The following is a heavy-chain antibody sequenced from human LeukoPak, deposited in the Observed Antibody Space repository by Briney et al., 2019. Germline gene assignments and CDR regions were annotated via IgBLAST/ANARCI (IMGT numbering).Heavy chain of an antibody. V-gene: IGHV1-69*04. Sequence: SVKVSCKASGGTFSSYAISWVRQAPGQGLEWMGRIIPILGIANYAQKFQGRVTITADKSTSTAYMELSSLRSEDTAVYYCATPGWLPASYYYYGMDVWGQGTTVTVSS. CDR3: ATPGWLPASYYYYGMDV. CDR2: IIPILGIA. D-gene: IGHD5-24*01. J-gene: IGHJ6*02. CDR1: GGTFSSYA.